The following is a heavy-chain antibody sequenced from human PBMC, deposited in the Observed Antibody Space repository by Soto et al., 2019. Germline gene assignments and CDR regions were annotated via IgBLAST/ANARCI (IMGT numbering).Heavy chain of an antibody. CDR1: GINFTRHG. V-gene: IGHV3-30*18. CDR3: AKESGYFDY. D-gene: IGHD3-22*01. J-gene: IGHJ4*02. CDR2: ISFDGRDR. Sequence: GWSLRLSCAASGINFTRHGMHWVRQAPGRGLEWVALISFDGRDRYYADSLKGRFTISRDNSKNTLFLQMNSLKIEDTAVYYCAKESGYFDYWGQGDLVSV.